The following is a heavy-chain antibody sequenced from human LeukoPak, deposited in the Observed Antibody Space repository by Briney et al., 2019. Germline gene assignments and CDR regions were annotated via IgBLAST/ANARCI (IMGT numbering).Heavy chain of an antibody. CDR1: GFTFSSYW. CDR2: IKQDGSEK. J-gene: IGHJ6*01. D-gene: IGHD1-1*01. Sequence: GGSLRLSCAASGFTFSSYWMSWVRQAPGKGLEWVANIKQDGSEKYYVDSVKGRFTISRDNAKNSLYLQMNSLRAEDTAVYYCARGNDHPYDYYGMDVWGQGTTVTVSS. CDR3: ARGNDHPYDYYGMDV. V-gene: IGHV3-7*01.